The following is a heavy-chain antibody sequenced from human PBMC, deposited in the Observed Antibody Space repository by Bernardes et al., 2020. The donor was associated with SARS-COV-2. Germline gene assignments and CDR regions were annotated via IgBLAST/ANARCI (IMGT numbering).Heavy chain of an antibody. J-gene: IGHJ3*01. CDR3: ARDVGGTDWRFGFDV. CDR2: ISGAGMSI. D-gene: IGHD3-9*01. Sequence: GGSLRLSCVASGFTFSNSLFSWFRQAPGKGLEWVSSISGAGMSIYYGDSVRGRFTTSRDNTRTSVFLQMERLRAEDTAVYYCARDVGGTDWRFGFDVWGPGTMVHVSS. V-gene: IGHV3-21*01. CDR1: GFTFSNSL.